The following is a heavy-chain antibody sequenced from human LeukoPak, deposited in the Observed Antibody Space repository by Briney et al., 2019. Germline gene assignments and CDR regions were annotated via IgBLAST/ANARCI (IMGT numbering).Heavy chain of an antibody. D-gene: IGHD2-2*01. J-gene: IGHJ6*02. V-gene: IGHV1-2*06. CDR1: GYTFTGYY. CDR2: INPNSGGT. Sequence: ASVKVSCKASGYTFTGYYMHWVRQAPGQGLEWMGQINPNSGGTNYAQKFQGRVTMTRDTSISTAYMELSRLRSDDTAVYYCARGTLSIYYYYGMDVWGQGTTVTVSS. CDR3: ARGTLSIYYYYGMDV.